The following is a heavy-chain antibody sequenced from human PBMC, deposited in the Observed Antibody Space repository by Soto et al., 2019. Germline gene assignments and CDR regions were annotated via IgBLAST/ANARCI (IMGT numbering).Heavy chain of an antibody. CDR3: AKGDLVVVVAAHDFGI. V-gene: IGHV3-23*01. CDR2: ISGGGGST. Sequence: EVQLLESGGGLVQPGGSLRLSCAASGFTFSSYAMSWVRQAPGKGLEWVSAISGGGGSTYYADSVKGRFTISRDNSKNTLYLQMNSLRAEDTAVYYCAKGDLVVVVAAHDFGIWGQGTMVTVSS. J-gene: IGHJ3*02. D-gene: IGHD2-15*01. CDR1: GFTFSSYA.